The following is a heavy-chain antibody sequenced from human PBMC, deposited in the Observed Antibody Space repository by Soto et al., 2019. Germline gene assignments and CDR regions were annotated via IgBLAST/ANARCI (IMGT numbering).Heavy chain of an antibody. V-gene: IGHV5-10-1*01. CDR1: GYSFTSYW. J-gene: IGHJ3*02. D-gene: IGHD4-17*01. Sequence: GESLKISCKGSGYSFTSYWISWVRQMPGKGLEWMGRIDPSDSYTNYSPSFQGHVTISADKSISTAYLQWSSLKASDTAMYYCARHTDYGDYVGAFDIWGQGTMVTVPS. CDR2: IDPSDSYT. CDR3: ARHTDYGDYVGAFDI.